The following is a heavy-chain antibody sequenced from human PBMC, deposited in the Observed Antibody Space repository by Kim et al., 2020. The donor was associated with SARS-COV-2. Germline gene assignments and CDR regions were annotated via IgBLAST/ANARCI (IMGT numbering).Heavy chain of an antibody. CDR2: IHYTGSA. CDR1: GGSITYSY. CDR3: ARQKERSFDY. Sequence: SETLSLTCTVSGGSITYSYWSWIRQPPGKGLEWIANIHYTGSAYYNPSLRSRVTISVDTSKTQISLKLSSVTAADTAMYYCARQKERSFDYWGQGTLVA. J-gene: IGHJ4*02. V-gene: IGHV4-59*08.